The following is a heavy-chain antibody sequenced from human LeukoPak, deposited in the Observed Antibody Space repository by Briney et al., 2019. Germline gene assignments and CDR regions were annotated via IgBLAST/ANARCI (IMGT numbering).Heavy chain of an antibody. CDR1: GYTFTSYD. CDR3: ARDQTPKVETYSSSWYGDAFDI. CDR2: MNPNSGNT. D-gene: IGHD6-13*01. Sequence: PGASVKVSCKASGYTFTSYDINWVRQATGQGLEWMGWMNPNSGNTGYAQKFQGRVTITRNTSISTAYMELSSLRSEDTAVYYCARDQTPKVETYSSSWYGDAFDIWGQGTMVTVSS. J-gene: IGHJ3*02. V-gene: IGHV1-8*03.